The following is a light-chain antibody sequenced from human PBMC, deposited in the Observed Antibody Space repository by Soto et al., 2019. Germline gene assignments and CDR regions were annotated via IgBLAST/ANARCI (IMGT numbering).Light chain of an antibody. Sequence: IMMTQSPATLSVSLGERATLSCRAGQTIYSNVAWYQQKPGQAPRLLIYDASNRATGIPARFSGSGSGTDFTLTISSLEPEDFAVYYCQQRSNWWTFGQGTKVDIK. V-gene: IGKV3-11*01. J-gene: IGKJ1*01. CDR3: QQRSNWWT. CDR1: QTIYSN. CDR2: DAS.